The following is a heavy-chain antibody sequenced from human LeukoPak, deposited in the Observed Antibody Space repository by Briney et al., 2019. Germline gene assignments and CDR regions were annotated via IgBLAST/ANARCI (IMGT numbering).Heavy chain of an antibody. CDR3: ARDATPQYSSGWVFFDY. J-gene: IGHJ4*02. CDR2: ISSSGDII. CDR1: RFIFSSYE. Sequence: GGSLRLSCAASRFIFSSYEMNWVRQAPGKGLEWLSYISSSGDIIHYADSVKGRFTISRDNAKNALYPQMNSLRAEDTAVYYCARDATPQYSSGWVFFDYWGLGTLVTVSS. D-gene: IGHD6-19*01. V-gene: IGHV3-48*03.